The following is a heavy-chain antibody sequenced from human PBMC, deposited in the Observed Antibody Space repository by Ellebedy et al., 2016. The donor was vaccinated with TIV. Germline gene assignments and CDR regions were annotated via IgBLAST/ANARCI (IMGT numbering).Heavy chain of an antibody. D-gene: IGHD3-9*01. Sequence: SETLSLTXTVSGGSISSYYWSWIRQPAGKGLEWIGRIYTSGSTNYNPSLKSRVTMSVDTSKNQFSLKLSSVTAADTAVYYCARHPRDILTGQTNWFDPWGQGTLVTVSS. CDR3: ARHPRDILTGQTNWFDP. CDR1: GGSISSYY. J-gene: IGHJ5*02. CDR2: IYTSGST. V-gene: IGHV4-4*07.